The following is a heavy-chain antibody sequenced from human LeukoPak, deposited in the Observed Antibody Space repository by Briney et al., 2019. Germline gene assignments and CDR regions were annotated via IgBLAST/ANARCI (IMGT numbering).Heavy chain of an antibody. CDR3: ATIYYASSGYYSNY. J-gene: IGHJ4*02. CDR1: GGSISSYH. V-gene: IGHV4-4*07. D-gene: IGHD3-22*01. Sequence: SETLSLTCTVSGGSISSYHWSWIRQPAGKGLEWIGRIYTSGSTNYNPSLKSRVTISVDSSKNQFSPKLISVTAADTAVYYCATIYYASSGYYSNYWGQGTLVTVSS. CDR2: IYTSGST.